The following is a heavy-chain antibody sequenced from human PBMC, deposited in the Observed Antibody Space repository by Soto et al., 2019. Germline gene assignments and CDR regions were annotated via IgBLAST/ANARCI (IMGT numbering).Heavy chain of an antibody. Sequence: ASVKVSCKASGYTFTTYAISWVRQAPGQGLEWMGWINTYTGNTDYAQSLQGRVTMTTDTSTNTAYMELRSLRSDDTAVYYCARDRLHTTSSTTFDYWGQGALVTVSS. J-gene: IGHJ4*02. CDR2: INTYTGNT. CDR1: GYTFTTYA. V-gene: IGHV1-18*01. D-gene: IGHD2-21*01. CDR3: ARDRLHTTSSTTFDY.